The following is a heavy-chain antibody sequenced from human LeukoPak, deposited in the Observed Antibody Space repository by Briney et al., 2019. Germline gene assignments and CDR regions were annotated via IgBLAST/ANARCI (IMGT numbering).Heavy chain of an antibody. CDR1: GYTFTSYD. Sequence: SVKVSCKASGYTFTSYDINWVRQATGQGLEWMGGIIPIFGTANYAQKFQGRVTITADESTSTAYMELSSLRSEDTAVYYCARDTDFWSGYPTEYYGMDVWGQGTTVTVSS. J-gene: IGHJ6*02. CDR2: IIPIFGTA. D-gene: IGHD3-3*01. V-gene: IGHV1-69*13. CDR3: ARDTDFWSGYPTEYYGMDV.